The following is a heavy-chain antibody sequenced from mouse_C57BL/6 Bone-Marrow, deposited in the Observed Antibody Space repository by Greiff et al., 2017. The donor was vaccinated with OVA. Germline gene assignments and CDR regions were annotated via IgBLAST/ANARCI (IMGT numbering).Heavy chain of an antibody. Sequence: EVQLQQSGAELVRPGASVKLSCTASGFNIKDDYMHWVKQRPEQGLEWIGWIDPENGDTEYASKFQGKATITADTSSNTAYLQLSSLTSEDTAVYDCTTGWLLLRFAYWGQGTLVTVSA. CDR2: IDPENGDT. J-gene: IGHJ3*01. CDR3: TTGWLLLRFAY. D-gene: IGHD2-3*01. CDR1: GFNIKDDY. V-gene: IGHV14-4*01.